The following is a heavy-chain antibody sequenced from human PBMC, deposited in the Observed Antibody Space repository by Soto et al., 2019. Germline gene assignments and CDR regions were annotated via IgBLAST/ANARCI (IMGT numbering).Heavy chain of an antibody. D-gene: IGHD6-19*01. CDR1: GYSFSNYG. Sequence: QVQLVQSGAEVKKPGASVTVSCKTSGYSFSNYGINWVRQAPGQGLEWMGWISGDNGNTNYAQTGRGRITRTTDTYTGNVYMGMRRLKYDATAIYYSSKFNMVGGWLDPNSYHGMDVGGEGTTVTISS. J-gene: IGHJ6*04. V-gene: IGHV1-18*01. CDR2: ISGDNGNT. CDR3: SKFNMVGGWLDPNSYHGMDV.